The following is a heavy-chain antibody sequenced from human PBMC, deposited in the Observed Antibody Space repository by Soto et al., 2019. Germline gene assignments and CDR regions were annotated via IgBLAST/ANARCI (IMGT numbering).Heavy chain of an antibody. CDR2: IYYSGTT. J-gene: IGHJ6*02. CDR1: GGSISSGEYY. V-gene: IGHV4-30-4*01. Sequence: SETLSLTCTVSGGSISSGEYYWSWIRQPPGKGLEWIGNIYYSGTTYYNPSLKSRVTISVDTSKNQFSLKLSSVTAADTAVYYCARDGGFCTNGVCPVYYYYGMDVWGQGTTVTV. CDR3: ARDGGFCTNGVCPVYYYYGMDV. D-gene: IGHD2-8*01.